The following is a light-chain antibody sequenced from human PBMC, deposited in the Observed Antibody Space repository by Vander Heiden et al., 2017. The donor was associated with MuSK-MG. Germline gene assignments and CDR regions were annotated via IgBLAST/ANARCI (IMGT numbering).Light chain of an antibody. Sequence: QSVLTQPASVSGSPGQSITISCSGTSRNIGGYSYVSWYQQSPGKAPKLISYDVSNRPSGVSDRFSGSKSGNTASLTISGLHVDDEADYYCASYTTTSALYVFGSGTQVTVL. CDR3: ASYTTTSALYV. V-gene: IGLV2-14*01. CDR2: DVS. J-gene: IGLJ1*01. CDR1: SRNIGGYSY.